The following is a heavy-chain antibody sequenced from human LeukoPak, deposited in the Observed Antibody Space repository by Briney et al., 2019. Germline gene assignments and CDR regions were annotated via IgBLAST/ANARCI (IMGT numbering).Heavy chain of an antibody. CDR2: IDTSGNT. D-gene: IGHD3-9*01. CDR1: GGSISSYY. J-gene: IGHJ2*01. CDR3: ARQHIDILTGYHRGELYWYFDL. Sequence: SETLSLPCTVSGGSISSYYWSWIRQPAGKGLEWIGRIDTSGNTNYKPSLKSRVTMSVDTSKNQFSLKLRSVTATDTAVYYCARQHIDILTGYHRGELYWYFDLWGRGTLVTVSS. V-gene: IGHV4-4*07.